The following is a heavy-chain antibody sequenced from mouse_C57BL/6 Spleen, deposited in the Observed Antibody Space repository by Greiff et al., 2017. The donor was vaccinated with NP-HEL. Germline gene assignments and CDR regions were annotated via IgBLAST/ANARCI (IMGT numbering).Heavy chain of an antibody. V-gene: IGHV5-17*01. J-gene: IGHJ4*01. D-gene: IGHD1-1*01. Sequence: EVKLVESGGGLVKPGGSLKLSCAASGFTFSDYGMHWVRQAPEKGLEWVAYISSGSSTIYSADTVKGRFTISRDNAKNTLFLQMTSLRSEETAMYYCARKDYGYAMDYWGQGTSVTVSS. CDR3: ARKDYGYAMDY. CDR1: GFTFSDYG. CDR2: ISSGSSTI.